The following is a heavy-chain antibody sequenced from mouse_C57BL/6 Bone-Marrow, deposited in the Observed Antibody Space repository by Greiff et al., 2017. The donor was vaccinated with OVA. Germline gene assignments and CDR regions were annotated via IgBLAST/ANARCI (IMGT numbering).Heavy chain of an antibody. CDR2: ISSGSSTI. V-gene: IGHV5-17*01. Sequence: DVMLVESGGGLVKPGGSLKLSCAASGFTFSDYGMHWVRQAPEKGLEWVAYISSGSSTIYYADTVKGRFTISRDNAKNTLFLQMTSLRSEDTAMYYCARPGDYDDYYAMDYWGQGTSVTVSS. J-gene: IGHJ4*01. CDR1: GFTFSDYG. D-gene: IGHD2-4*01. CDR3: ARPGDYDDYYAMDY.